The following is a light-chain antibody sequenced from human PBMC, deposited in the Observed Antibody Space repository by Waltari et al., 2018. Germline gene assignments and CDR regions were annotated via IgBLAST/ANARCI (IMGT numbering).Light chain of an antibody. CDR2: DAS. J-gene: IGKJ2*01. CDR3: QQYDYLPYT. CDR1: QDIGTY. V-gene: IGKV1-33*01. Sequence: DIQMTQSPSSLSASVVDRVTSTCQASQDIGTYLNWYQHKLGKAPKLLIYDASNLETGVPSRFSGSGSGTNFTFTISSLQPEDIATYYCQQYDYLPYTFGQGTKVEIK.